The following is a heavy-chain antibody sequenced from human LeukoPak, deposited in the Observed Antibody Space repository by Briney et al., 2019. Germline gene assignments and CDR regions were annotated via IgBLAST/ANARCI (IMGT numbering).Heavy chain of an antibody. V-gene: IGHV4-34*01. CDR3: ARRMLQYYFMDV. Sequence: SETLSLTCTVSGGSISSYYWSWIRQPPGKGLEWIGEINHTGSTNYNASLKSRVTISVDTSKNQVSLKLSSVTAADTAVYYCARRMLQYYFMDVWGKGTTVTISS. CDR1: GGSISSYY. CDR2: INHTGST. D-gene: IGHD3-10*02. J-gene: IGHJ6*03.